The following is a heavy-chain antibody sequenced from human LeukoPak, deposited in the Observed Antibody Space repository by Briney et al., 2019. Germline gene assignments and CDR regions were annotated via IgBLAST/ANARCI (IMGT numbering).Heavy chain of an antibody. D-gene: IGHD3-22*01. J-gene: IGHJ3*02. CDR1: GLTFSSYA. Sequence: PGGSLRLSCAASGLTFSSYAVSWVRQAPGKGLDWVSGISGSAGYTYYADSVRGRFTISRDNSKNTLYLQMNSLRAEDTAVYYCANSRQDYYDSSGYYFGAFDMWGQGTMVTVSS. CDR2: ISGSAGYT. CDR3: ANSRQDYYDSSGYYFGAFDM. V-gene: IGHV3-23*01.